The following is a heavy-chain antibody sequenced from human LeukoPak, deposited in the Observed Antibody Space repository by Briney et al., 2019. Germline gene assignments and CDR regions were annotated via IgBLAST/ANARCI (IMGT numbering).Heavy chain of an antibody. CDR2: ISGSGGST. D-gene: IGHD2-15*01. CDR1: GFTFSSYA. CDR3: AKDLVVVAATDFDY. Sequence: GGSLRLSCADSGFTFSSYAMSWVRQAPGKGMKWVSAISGSGGSTYYADSVKGRFTISRDNSKNTLYLQMNSLRAEDTAVYYCAKDLVVVAATDFDYWGQGTLVTVSS. V-gene: IGHV3-23*01. J-gene: IGHJ4*02.